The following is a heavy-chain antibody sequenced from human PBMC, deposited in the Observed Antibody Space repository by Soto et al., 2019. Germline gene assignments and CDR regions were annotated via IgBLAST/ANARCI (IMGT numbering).Heavy chain of an antibody. CDR1: GGSISSYY. CDR3: ARDRYKIGMDV. Sequence: SETLSLTCTVSGGSISSYYWSWIRQPPGKGLEWIGYIYYSGSTNYNPSLKSRVTISVDTSKNQFSLKLSSVTAADTAVYYCARDRYKIGMDVWGQGTTVTVS. D-gene: IGHD1-1*01. V-gene: IGHV4-59*01. CDR2: IYYSGST. J-gene: IGHJ6*02.